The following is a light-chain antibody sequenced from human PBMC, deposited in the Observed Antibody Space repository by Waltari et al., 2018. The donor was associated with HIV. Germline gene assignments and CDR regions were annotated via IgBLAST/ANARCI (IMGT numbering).Light chain of an antibody. CDR2: LGS. V-gene: IGKV2-28*01. CDR3: MQALQTPLYT. J-gene: IGKJ2*01. Sequence: IVMTPSPLSLPVTPGEPASISCSSTQSLLHSNGYNYLVWYLQKPGQSPQLLIYLGSNRASGVPDMFSGSGSGTDFTLKISRVEAEDVGVYYCMQALQTPLYTFGQGTKLEIK. CDR1: QSLLHSNGYNY.